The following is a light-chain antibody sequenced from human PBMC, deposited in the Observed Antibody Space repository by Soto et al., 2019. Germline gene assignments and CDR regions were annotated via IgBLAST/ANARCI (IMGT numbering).Light chain of an antibody. Sequence: TQSPATLSLSPGERATLSCRASQSIHTSLAWYQQKSGKPPRLLIYGASTRATGIPVRFSGSGSGTEFTLTISSLQSEDFAVYYCQQYNNWPPWTFGQGTKVDI. V-gene: IGKV3-15*01. CDR2: GAS. J-gene: IGKJ1*01. CDR1: QSIHTS. CDR3: QQYNNWPPWT.